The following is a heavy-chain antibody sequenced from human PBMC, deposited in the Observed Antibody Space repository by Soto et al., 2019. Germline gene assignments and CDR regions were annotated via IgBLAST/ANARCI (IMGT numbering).Heavy chain of an antibody. CDR3: ARGAVAGERGGDAGGY. Sequence: QVQLVESGGGVVQPGRSLRLSCAASGFTFSSYGMHWVRQAAGKGLEWVAVIWSDGSNKYYADSVKGRFTISRDNSKNTLYLQMNILRAEDTAVYYFARGAVAGERGGDAGGYWGQGTLVTVSS. CDR2: IWSDGSNK. J-gene: IGHJ4*02. CDR1: GFTFSSYG. D-gene: IGHD6-19*01. V-gene: IGHV3-33*01.